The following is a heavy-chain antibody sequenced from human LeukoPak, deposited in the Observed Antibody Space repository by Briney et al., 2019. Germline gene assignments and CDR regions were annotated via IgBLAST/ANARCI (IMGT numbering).Heavy chain of an antibody. D-gene: IGHD5-24*01. V-gene: IGHV1-69*04. Sequence: GASVKVSCKASGGTFSSYAISWVRQAPGQGLEWMGRIIPILGIANYAQKFQGRVTMTRDTSTSTVYMELSSLRSEDTAVYYCARGRWLRDLDYWGQGTLVTVSS. J-gene: IGHJ4*02. CDR2: IIPILGIA. CDR3: ARGRWLRDLDY. CDR1: GGTFSSYA.